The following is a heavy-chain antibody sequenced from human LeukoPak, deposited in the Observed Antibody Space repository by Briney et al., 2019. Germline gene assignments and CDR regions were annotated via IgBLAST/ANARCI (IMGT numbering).Heavy chain of an antibody. CDR3: ASCSGGSCYSGY. J-gene: IGHJ4*02. D-gene: IGHD2-15*01. V-gene: IGHV1-69*04. CDR1: GGTFSSYA. Sequence: SVEVSCKASGGTFSSYAISWVRQAPGQGLEWMGRIIPILGIANYAQKFQGRVTITADKSTSTAYMELSSLRSEDTAVYYCASCSGGSCYSGYWGQGTLVTVSS. CDR2: IIPILGIA.